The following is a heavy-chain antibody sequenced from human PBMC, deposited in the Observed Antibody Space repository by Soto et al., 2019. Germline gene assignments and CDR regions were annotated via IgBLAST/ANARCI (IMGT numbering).Heavy chain of an antibody. CDR2: ISDDGSNT. D-gene: IGHD3-3*01. CDR3: AREVYYDVCRGFDSHPYYFDD. CDR1: GFTFSRHT. J-gene: IGHJ4*02. V-gene: IGHV3-30-3*01. Sequence: QVQLVESGGGVVQPGRSLRLSCAASGFTFSRHTMHWVRQAPGKGLEWVAAISDDGSNTYYADSVKGRFTISRDNSKNALYLQLNSFSSVAAAIPHCAREVYYDVCRGFDSHPYYFDDWGQGTLVTVSS.